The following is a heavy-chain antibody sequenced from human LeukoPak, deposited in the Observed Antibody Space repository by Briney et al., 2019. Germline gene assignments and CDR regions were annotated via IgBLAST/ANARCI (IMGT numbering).Heavy chain of an antibody. CDR2: IYYSGST. CDR1: GGSISSSSYY. Sequence: SETLSLTCTVSGGSISSSSYYWGWLRQPPGKGLEWIGSIYYSGSTYYNPSLKSRVTISVDTSKNQFSLKLSSVTAADTAVYYCASSSGSYQLYFDYWGQGTLVTVSS. J-gene: IGHJ4*02. CDR3: ASSSGSYQLYFDY. V-gene: IGHV4-39*01. D-gene: IGHD1-26*01.